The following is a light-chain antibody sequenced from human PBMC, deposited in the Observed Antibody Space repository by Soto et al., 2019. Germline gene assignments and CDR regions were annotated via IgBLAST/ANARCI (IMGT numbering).Light chain of an antibody. CDR2: DNN. Sequence: QSVLTQPPSVSAAPGQKVTISCSGSSSNIGNNYVSWYQQLPETAPKLLIHDNNKRPSGIPDRFSGSKSGTSATLGITGLQTGDEADYYCGTWDGSLNVWVFGGGTKLTVL. CDR3: GTWDGSLNVWV. CDR1: SSNIGNNY. J-gene: IGLJ3*02. V-gene: IGLV1-51*01.